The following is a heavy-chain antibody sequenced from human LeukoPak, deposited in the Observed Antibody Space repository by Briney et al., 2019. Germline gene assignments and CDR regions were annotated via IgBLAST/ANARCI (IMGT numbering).Heavy chain of an antibody. V-gene: IGHV3-7*01. CDR1: GFTSSSYW. CDR2: IKEDGSEK. CDR3: ARVRRLFKNGYNQFDY. Sequence: GGSLRLSCAASGFTSSSYWMSWVRQAPGKGLVWVANIKEDGSEKYYVDSVKGRFTISRDNAKNSLYLQMNSLRAEDTAVYYCARVRRLFKNGYNQFDYWGQGTLVTVPS. J-gene: IGHJ4*02. D-gene: IGHD5-24*01.